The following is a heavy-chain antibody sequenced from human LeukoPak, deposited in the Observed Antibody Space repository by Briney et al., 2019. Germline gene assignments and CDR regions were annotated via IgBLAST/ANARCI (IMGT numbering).Heavy chain of an antibody. J-gene: IGHJ5*02. D-gene: IGHD4-17*01. CDR2: MNPNSGNT. CDR1: GYTFTSYD. Sequence: ASVKVSCKASGYTFTSYDINWVLQATGQGLEWMGWMNPNSGNTGYAQKFQGRATITRNTSISTAYMELSSLRSEDTAVYYCARGGNVDDYGDQRPYDWFDPWGQGTLVTVPS. V-gene: IGHV1-8*03. CDR3: ARGGNVDDYGDQRPYDWFDP.